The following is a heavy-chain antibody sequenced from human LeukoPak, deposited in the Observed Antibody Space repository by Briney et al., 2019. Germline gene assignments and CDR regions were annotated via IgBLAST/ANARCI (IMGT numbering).Heavy chain of an antibody. J-gene: IGHJ4*02. D-gene: IGHD3-3*01. CDR2: INHSGST. CDR1: GGSFSGYY. Sequence: SETLSLTCAVYGGSFSGYYWSWIRQPPGKGLEWIGEINHSGSTNYNPSLKSRVTISVDTSKNQFSLKLSSVTAADTAVYYCARGLDFWSGSYDYWGQGTLVTVSS. V-gene: IGHV4-34*01. CDR3: ARGLDFWSGSYDY.